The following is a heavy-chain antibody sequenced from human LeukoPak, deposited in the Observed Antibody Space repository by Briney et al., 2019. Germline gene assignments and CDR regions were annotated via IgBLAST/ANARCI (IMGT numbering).Heavy chain of an antibody. CDR3: ARALKLWFGELLSFDY. CDR1: GVSFSGYY. CDR2: INHSGST. V-gene: IGHV4-34*01. Sequence: SETLSLTCAVYGVSFSGYYWSWIRQPPGKGLEWIGEINHSGSTNYNPSLKSRVTISVDTSKNQFSLKLSSVTAADTAVYYCARALKLWFGELLSFDYWGQGTLVIVSS. J-gene: IGHJ4*02. D-gene: IGHD3-10*01.